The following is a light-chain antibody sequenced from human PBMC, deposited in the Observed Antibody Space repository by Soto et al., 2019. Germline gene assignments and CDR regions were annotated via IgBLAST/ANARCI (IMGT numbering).Light chain of an antibody. V-gene: IGLV2-23*02. Sequence: QSALTQPASVSGSPGQSITISCTGTSSDVGNYNLVAWYQQHPGKAPKLMIYEVSKRPSGVSDRFSGSKSGNTASLTISGVQAEDEADYYCCSYAGGSVVLGGGTKLTVL. CDR1: SSDVGNYNL. CDR3: CSYAGGSVV. CDR2: EVS. J-gene: IGLJ2*01.